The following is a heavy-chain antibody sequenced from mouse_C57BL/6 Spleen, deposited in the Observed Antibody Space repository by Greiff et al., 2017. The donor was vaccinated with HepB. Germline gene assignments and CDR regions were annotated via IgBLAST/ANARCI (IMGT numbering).Heavy chain of an antibody. CDR3: TRGDYYGSLSYWYFDV. V-gene: IGHV1-15*01. CDR2: IDPETGGT. D-gene: IGHD1-1*01. CDR1: GYTFTDYE. Sequence: QVQLQQSGAELVRPGASVTLSCKASGYTFTDYEMHWVKQTPVQGLEWIGAIDPETGGTAYNQKFKGKAILTADKSSSTAYMALRSLTSEDSAVYYCTRGDYYGSLSYWYFDVWGTGTTVTVSS. J-gene: IGHJ1*03.